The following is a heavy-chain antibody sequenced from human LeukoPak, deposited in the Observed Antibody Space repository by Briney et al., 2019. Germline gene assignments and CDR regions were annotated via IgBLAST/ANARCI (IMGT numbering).Heavy chain of an antibody. D-gene: IGHD2-21*02. J-gene: IGHJ6*03. CDR3: AKDQAQPLLYYMDV. CDR2: ISGSGGST. CDR1: GFTFSSYA. V-gene: IGHV3-23*01. Sequence: GGSLRLSCAASGFTFSSYAMSWVRQAPGKGLEWVSAISGSGGSTYYADSVKGRFTISRDNSKNTLYLQMNSLRAEDTAVYYCAKDQAQPLLYYMDVWGKGTTVTVSS.